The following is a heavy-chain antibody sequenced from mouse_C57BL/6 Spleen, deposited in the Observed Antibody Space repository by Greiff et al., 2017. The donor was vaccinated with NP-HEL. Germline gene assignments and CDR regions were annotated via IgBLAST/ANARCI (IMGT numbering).Heavy chain of an antibody. V-gene: IGHV1-80*01. CDR2: IYPGDGDT. Sequence: VHLVESGAELVKPGASVKISCKASGYAFSSYWMNWVKQRPGKGLEWIGQIYPGDGDTNYNGKFKGKATLTADKSSSTAYMQLSSLTSEDSAVYFCARWRRDRDAMDYWGQGTSVTVSS. CDR3: ARWRRDRDAMDY. CDR1: GYAFSSYW. J-gene: IGHJ4*01. D-gene: IGHD3-3*01.